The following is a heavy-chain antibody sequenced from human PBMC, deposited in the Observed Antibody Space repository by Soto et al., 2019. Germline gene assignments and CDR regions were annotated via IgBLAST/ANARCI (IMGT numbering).Heavy chain of an antibody. D-gene: IGHD6-13*01. V-gene: IGHV5-51*01. CDR2: IYPGDSDT. CDR1: GYSFTSYW. CDR3: ARLRIAAARRGPYYYYGMDV. Sequence: PGESLKISCKGSGYSFTSYWIGWVRQMPGKGLEWMGIIYPGDSDTRYSPSFQGQVTISADKSISTAYLQWSSLKASDTAMYYCARLRIAAARRGPYYYYGMDVWGQGTTVTVSS. J-gene: IGHJ6*02.